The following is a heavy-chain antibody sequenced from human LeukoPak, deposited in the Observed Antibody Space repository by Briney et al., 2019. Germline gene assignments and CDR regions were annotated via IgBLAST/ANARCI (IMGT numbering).Heavy chain of an antibody. CDR3: ARDPRLGYSSAWFDP. CDR2: IYSGGST. J-gene: IGHJ5*02. D-gene: IGHD6-19*01. CDR1: GFSFSNSG. Sequence: GGSLRLSCVGSGFSFSNSGMHWVRQAPGKGLEWVSVIYSGGSTYYADSVKGRFTISRDNSKNTLYLQMNSLRAEDTAVYYCARDPRLGYSSAWFDPWGQGTLVTVSS. V-gene: IGHV3-66*02.